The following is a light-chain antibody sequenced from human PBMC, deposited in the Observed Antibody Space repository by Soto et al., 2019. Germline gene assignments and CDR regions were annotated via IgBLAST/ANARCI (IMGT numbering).Light chain of an antibody. J-gene: IGKJ5*01. V-gene: IGKV1-9*01. CDR1: QGSPTY. Sequence: DIQLTQTPSFLSASVGDRVTVTCRASQGSPTYLAWYQQKPGKAPKLLIYGVYTLQNGVHSRFSGAGSGTEFTLTITSLQPEDSATYYCKQLNHYPLTFGQGTRLEIK. CDR3: KQLNHYPLT. CDR2: GVY.